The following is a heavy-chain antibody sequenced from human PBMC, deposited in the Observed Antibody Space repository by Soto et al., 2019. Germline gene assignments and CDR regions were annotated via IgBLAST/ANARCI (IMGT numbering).Heavy chain of an antibody. Sequence: QVQLVESGGGVVQPGRSLRLSCAASGFTFSSYGMHWVRQAPGKGLEWVAVIWYDGSNKYYADSVKGRFTISRDNSKNTLYLQMNSLRAEDTAVYYCARHLDYYDSAGYFDYWGQGTLVTVSS. CDR3: ARHLDYYDSAGYFDY. CDR2: IWYDGSNK. J-gene: IGHJ4*02. D-gene: IGHD3-22*01. CDR1: GFTFSSYG. V-gene: IGHV3-33*01.